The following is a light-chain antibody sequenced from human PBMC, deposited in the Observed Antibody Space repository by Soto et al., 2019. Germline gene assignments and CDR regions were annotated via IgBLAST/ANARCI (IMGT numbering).Light chain of an antibody. V-gene: IGKV1-39*01. CDR1: QSVSTY. CDR3: QQTFSTYS. CDR2: LAS. J-gene: IGKJ2*01. Sequence: IQMTQSPPSLPASVGDRVTITCRASQSVSTYLNWYQQKPGKAPTLLISLASRRQSGVPSRFSGAGSETDFTLTISSLQPEDFATYFCQQTFSTYSFGQGTKVEMK.